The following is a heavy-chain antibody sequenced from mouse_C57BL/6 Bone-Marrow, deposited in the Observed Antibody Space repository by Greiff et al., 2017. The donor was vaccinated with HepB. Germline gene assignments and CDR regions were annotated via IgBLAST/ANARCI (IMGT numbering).Heavy chain of an antibody. CDR3: ARGCNYFDY. CDR2: INPNNGGT. J-gene: IGHJ2*01. Sequence: EVQLQQSGPELVKPGASVKISCKASGYTFTDYYMNWVKQSHGKSLEWIGDINPNNGGTSYNQKFKGKATLTVDKSSSTAYMELRSLTSEDSAVYYCARGCNYFDYWGQGTTLTVSS. V-gene: IGHV1-26*01. D-gene: IGHD3-3*01. CDR1: GYTFTDYY.